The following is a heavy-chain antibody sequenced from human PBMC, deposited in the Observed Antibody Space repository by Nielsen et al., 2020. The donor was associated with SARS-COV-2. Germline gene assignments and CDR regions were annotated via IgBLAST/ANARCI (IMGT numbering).Heavy chain of an antibody. CDR1: GFTFSSYA. J-gene: IGHJ4*02. Sequence: GGSLRLSCAASGFTFSSYAMHWVRQAPGKGLEWVAVISYDGSNKYYADSVKGRFTISRDNSKNTLYLQMNSLRAEDTAVYYCARGGSYYDYWGQGTLVTVSS. CDR2: ISYDGSNK. D-gene: IGHD1-26*01. V-gene: IGHV3-30-3*01. CDR3: ARGGSYYDY.